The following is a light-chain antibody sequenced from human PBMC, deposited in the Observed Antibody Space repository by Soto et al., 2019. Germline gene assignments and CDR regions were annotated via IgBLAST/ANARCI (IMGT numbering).Light chain of an antibody. J-gene: IGKJ4*01. V-gene: IGKV1-5*03. CDR3: QDYSGFPLS. CDR1: ESISNL. CDR2: KAS. Sequence: DIQMTQFPSTLSASVGDRVTITCRASESISNLLAWYQQNPGKAPKILIYKASTLQSVVPSRFTFIGSETDFTPTICILQSADFATYYCQDYSGFPLSFSGGNKVEIK.